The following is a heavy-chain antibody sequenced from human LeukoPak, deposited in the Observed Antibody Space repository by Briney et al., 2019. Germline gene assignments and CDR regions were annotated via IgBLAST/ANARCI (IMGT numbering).Heavy chain of an antibody. CDR2: IYSGGST. V-gene: IGHV3-66*01. Sequence: GSLRLSCAASGFTVSSNYMSWVRQAPGKGLEWVSVIYSGGSTYYADSVKSRFTISRDNSKNTLYLQMNSLRAEDTAAYYCARGRPYSYGSYYFDYWGQGTLVTVSS. J-gene: IGHJ4*02. CDR1: GFTVSSNY. D-gene: IGHD5-18*01. CDR3: ARGRPYSYGSYYFDY.